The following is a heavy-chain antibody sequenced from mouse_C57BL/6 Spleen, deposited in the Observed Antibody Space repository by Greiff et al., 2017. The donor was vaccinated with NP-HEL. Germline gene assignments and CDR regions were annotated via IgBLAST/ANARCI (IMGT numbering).Heavy chain of an antibody. V-gene: IGHV5-4*01. CDR1: GFTFSSYS. D-gene: IGHD1-1*01. CDR2: ISDGGSYT. Sequence: DVQLVESGGGLVKPGGSLKLSCAASGFTFSSYSMSWVRQTPEKRLEWVATISDGGSYTYYPDNVKGRFTISRDNAKNNLYLQMSHLKSEDTAMYYCARGIYCGGFDYWGKGTTLTVAS. J-gene: IGHJ2*01. CDR3: ARGIYCGGFDY.